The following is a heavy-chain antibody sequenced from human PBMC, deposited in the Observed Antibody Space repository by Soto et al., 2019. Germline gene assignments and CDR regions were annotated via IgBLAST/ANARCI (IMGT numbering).Heavy chain of an antibody. V-gene: IGHV3-23*01. CDR2: ISGSGGDT. Sequence: DVQLLESGGDLIQPGGSLRLSCAASGFTFSSYTMRWVRQAPGKGLEWVSTISGSGGDTYYADSVKGRFTISRDNSKNTLYLQMNSLLAEDTAIYYCMKKMSTRPTGAFDFWGQGTMVTVSS. CDR3: MKKMSTRPTGAFDF. J-gene: IGHJ3*01. D-gene: IGHD1-1*01. CDR1: GFTFSSYT.